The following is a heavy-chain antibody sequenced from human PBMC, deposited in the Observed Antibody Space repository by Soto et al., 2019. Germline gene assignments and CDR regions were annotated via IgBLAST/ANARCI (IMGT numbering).Heavy chain of an antibody. J-gene: IGHJ4*02. Sequence: PGGSLRLSCVASGFTLSDYAMTWVRQAPGKGLEWVSHMSVSGRDKRSADPVQGRFTISRDTSKNTLYLDMYDLRADDTAKYYCARVPGTYHNLPIFDHWGQGTLVTVS. CDR3: ARVPGTYHNLPIFDH. D-gene: IGHD1-1*01. CDR2: MSVSGRDK. V-gene: IGHV3-23*01. CDR1: GFTLSDYA.